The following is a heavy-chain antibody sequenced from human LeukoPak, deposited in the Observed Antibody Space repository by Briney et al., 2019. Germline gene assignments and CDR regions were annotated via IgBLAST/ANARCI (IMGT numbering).Heavy chain of an antibody. V-gene: IGHV3-53*01. CDR1: GFTFTSYS. J-gene: IGHJ3*02. Sequence: GGSLRLSCAASGFTFTSYSMNWVRQALGKGLEWVSVIYTGGSTYYADSVKGRFTISRDNSKNTLYLQMNSLSAEDTAVYYCARGRGWSDAFDIWGQGTMVTVSA. CDR3: ARGRGWSDAFDI. CDR2: IYTGGST. D-gene: IGHD5-24*01.